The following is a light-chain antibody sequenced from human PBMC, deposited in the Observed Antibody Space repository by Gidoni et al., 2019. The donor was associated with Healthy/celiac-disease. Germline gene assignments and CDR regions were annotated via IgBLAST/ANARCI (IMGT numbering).Light chain of an antibody. CDR2: QDS. Sequence: SYELTQPPSVSVSPGQTASITCSGDKLGYKYACWYQQNPGQSPVLVIYQDSKRPSGIPERFSGSNSGNTATLTISGTQAMDEADYYCQAWDSSTEVFGGGTKLTVL. V-gene: IGLV3-1*01. CDR1: KLGYKY. CDR3: QAWDSSTEV. J-gene: IGLJ2*01.